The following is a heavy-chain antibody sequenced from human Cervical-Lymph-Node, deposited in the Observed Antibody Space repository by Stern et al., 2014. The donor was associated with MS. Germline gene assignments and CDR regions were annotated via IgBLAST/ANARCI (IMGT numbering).Heavy chain of an antibody. CDR2: IYYSGSS. Sequence: QVQLQESGPGLVRPSETLSLICTVSGGAINSSNHYWVWIRQPPGKGMEWIGSIYYSGSSYSHPYLKGRVTLAITTSKNHSSMWLASVTAADTAVYYCARHENWYFDLWGRGTLVTVSS. J-gene: IGHJ2*01. V-gene: IGHV4-39*01. CDR1: GGAINSSNHY. CDR3: ARHENWYFDL.